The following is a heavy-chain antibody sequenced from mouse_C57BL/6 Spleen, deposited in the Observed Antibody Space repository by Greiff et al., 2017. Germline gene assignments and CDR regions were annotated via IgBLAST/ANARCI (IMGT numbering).Heavy chain of an antibody. V-gene: IGHV1-18*01. Sequence: VQLQQSGPELVKPGASVKIPCKASGYTFTDYNMDWVKQSHGKSLEWIGDINPNNGGTFYNQKFKGKATLTVDKSSSTAYLELRSLTSEDTAVYYCARWNYYGGPYFDYWGQGTTLTVSS. D-gene: IGHD1-1*02. CDR3: ARWNYYGGPYFDY. J-gene: IGHJ2*01. CDR1: GYTFTDYN. CDR2: INPNNGGT.